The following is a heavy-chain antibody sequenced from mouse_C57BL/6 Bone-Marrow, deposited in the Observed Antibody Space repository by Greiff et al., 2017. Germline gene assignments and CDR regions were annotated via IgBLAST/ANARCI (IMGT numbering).Heavy chain of an antibody. CDR3: TNGNYQDY. CDR1: GFNIKDDY. D-gene: IGHD2-1*01. Sequence: VQLQQSGAELVRPGASVQLSCTASGFNIKDDYMHWVKQRPEQGLERIGWIDPVNGDTESASKFQGKATITADTSSNTAYLQLSSLTSEDTSVDYCTNGNYQDYWGQGTTLTVSS. J-gene: IGHJ2*01. CDR2: IDPVNGDT. V-gene: IGHV14-4*01.